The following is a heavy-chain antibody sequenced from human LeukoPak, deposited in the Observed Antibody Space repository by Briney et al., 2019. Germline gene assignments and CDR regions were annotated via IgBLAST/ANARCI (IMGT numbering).Heavy chain of an antibody. J-gene: IGHJ4*02. V-gene: IGHV4-34*01. CDR3: ARGPRDYVWGSYRYFFDY. D-gene: IGHD3-16*02. Sequence: PSETLSLTCAVYGGSFSGYYWSWIRQPPGKGLEWIGEINHSGSTNYNLSLKSRVTISVDTSKNQFSLKLSSVTAADTAVYYCARGPRDYVWGSYRYFFDYWGQGTLVTVSS. CDR1: GGSFSGYY. CDR2: INHSGST.